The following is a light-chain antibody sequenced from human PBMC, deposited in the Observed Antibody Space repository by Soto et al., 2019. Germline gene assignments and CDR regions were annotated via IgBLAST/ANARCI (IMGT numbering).Light chain of an antibody. Sequence: DIQMTQSPSTLSASVGDRVTITCRASHNIASSLAWYQQKPGKAPKLLIYKASSLEGGVPSRFSGSGSGTEFTLTISILQPDDVATYYCQQYNTPWTFGQGTKVEV. CDR3: QQYNTPWT. CDR1: HNIASS. CDR2: KAS. V-gene: IGKV1-5*03. J-gene: IGKJ1*01.